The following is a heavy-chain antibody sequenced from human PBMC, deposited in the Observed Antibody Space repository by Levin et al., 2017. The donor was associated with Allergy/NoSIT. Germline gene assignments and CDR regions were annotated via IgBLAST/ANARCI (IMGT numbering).Heavy chain of an antibody. V-gene: IGHV3-72*01. J-gene: IGHJ3*02. D-gene: IGHD5-12*01. Sequence: GESLKISCAASGFIFSDHYMDWVRQAPGKGLEWVGRTKNKANSYTTEYAASVKGSFTISRDDSQSSLYLQLNSLKTEDTAVYYCARRIVTTGGSETFDIWGQGTMVTGSS. CDR3: ARRIVTTGGSETFDI. CDR2: TKNKANSYTT. CDR1: GFIFSDHY.